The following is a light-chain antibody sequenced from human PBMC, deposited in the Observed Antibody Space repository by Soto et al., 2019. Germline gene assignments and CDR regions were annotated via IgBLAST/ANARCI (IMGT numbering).Light chain of an antibody. CDR2: SAS. Sequence: DIQMTQSPSSLSASVGDRVTITCRASQNINSDLNWYQQKPGKAPKLLIYSASSLRSGVPSRFSGSGSETDFNLTIGTLQPEDFATYYCQQSDRIPITFGRGTRLEIK. CDR3: QQSDRIPIT. CDR1: QNINSD. V-gene: IGKV1-39*01. J-gene: IGKJ5*01.